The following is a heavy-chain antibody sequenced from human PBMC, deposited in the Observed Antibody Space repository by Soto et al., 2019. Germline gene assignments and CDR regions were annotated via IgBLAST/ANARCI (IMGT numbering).Heavy chain of an antibody. CDR2: IYHSGST. CDR3: AREVVAATNWFDP. D-gene: IGHD2-15*01. Sequence: ILSLTTDLAGGCISSGGDAWSWIRQPPGKGLEWIGYIYHSGSTYYNPSLKSRVTISVDRYKNQFSLKLSSVTAADTAVYYCAREVVAATNWFDPWGQGTLVTVS. CDR1: GGCISSGGDA. J-gene: IGHJ5*02. V-gene: IGHV4-30-2*01.